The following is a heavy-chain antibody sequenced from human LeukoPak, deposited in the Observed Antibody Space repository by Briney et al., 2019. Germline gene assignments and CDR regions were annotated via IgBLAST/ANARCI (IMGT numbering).Heavy chain of an antibody. CDR3: ARRYSGSYNFDY. Sequence: PGGSLRLSCAASGFTFSSYSMTWVRQAPGKGLEWVSSISSSSSYIYYADSVKGRFTISRDNAKNSLYLQMNSLRAEDTAVYYCARRYSGSYNFDYWGQGTLVTVSS. D-gene: IGHD1-26*01. J-gene: IGHJ4*02. V-gene: IGHV3-21*01. CDR1: GFTFSSYS. CDR2: ISSSSSYI.